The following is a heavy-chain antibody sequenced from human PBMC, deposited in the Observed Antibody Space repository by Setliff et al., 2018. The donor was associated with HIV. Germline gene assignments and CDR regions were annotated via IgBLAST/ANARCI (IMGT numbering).Heavy chain of an antibody. CDR2: INQNGREK. J-gene: IGHJ4*02. CDR3: ARLRPYNSALDY. D-gene: IGHD3-10*01. Sequence: GGSLRLSCAASGFTFTTYWMSWVRQSPGKGLEWVANINQNGREKYYVDSVKGRFTISRDNARNLLYLEMSSLRAEDTALYLCARLRPYNSALDYWGQGTLVTVSS. V-gene: IGHV3-7*03. CDR1: GFTFTTYW.